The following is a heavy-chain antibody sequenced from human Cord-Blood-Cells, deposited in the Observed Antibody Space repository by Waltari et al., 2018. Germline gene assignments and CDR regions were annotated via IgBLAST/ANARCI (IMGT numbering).Heavy chain of an antibody. CDR3: ARGYYDSSGYYYWYFDL. CDR1: GGSISSGDYY. D-gene: IGHD3-22*01. J-gene: IGHJ2*01. V-gene: IGHV4-30-4*08. Sequence: QVQLQESGQGLVKPSQTLSLTCTVSGGSISSGDYYWSWIRQPPGKGLEWIGYIYYSGSTYYNPSLKSRVTISVDTSKNQFSLKLSSVTAADTAVYYCARGYYDSSGYYYWYFDLWGRGTLVTVSS. CDR2: IYYSGST.